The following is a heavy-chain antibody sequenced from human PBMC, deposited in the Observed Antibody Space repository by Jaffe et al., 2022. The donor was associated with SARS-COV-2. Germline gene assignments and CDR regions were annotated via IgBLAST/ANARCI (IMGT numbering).Heavy chain of an antibody. CDR3: ASGGLPYCSGGSCNWGAFDY. Sequence: QVQLQESGPGLVKPSETLSLTCTVSGGSISSYYWSWIRQPAGKGLEWIGRIYTSGSTNYNPSLKSRVTMSVDTSKNQFSLKLSSVTAADTAVYYCASGGLPYCSGGSCNWGAFDYWGQGTLVTVSS. CDR1: GGSISSYY. CDR2: IYTSGST. V-gene: IGHV4-4*07. J-gene: IGHJ4*02. D-gene: IGHD2-15*01.